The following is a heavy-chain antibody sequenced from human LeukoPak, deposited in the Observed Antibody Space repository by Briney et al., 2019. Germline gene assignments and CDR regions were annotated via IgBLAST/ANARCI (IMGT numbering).Heavy chain of an antibody. CDR3: ARADFSSSWYSLFNYYYYMDV. CDR2: IIPIFGTA. Sequence: GASVKVSCKASGGTFSSYAISWVRQAPGQGLEWMGGIIPIFGTADYAQKFQGRVTITADKSTSTAYMELSSLRSEDTAVYYCARADFSSSWYSLFNYYYYMDVWGKGTTVTVSS. D-gene: IGHD6-13*01. CDR1: GGTFSSYA. J-gene: IGHJ6*03. V-gene: IGHV1-69*06.